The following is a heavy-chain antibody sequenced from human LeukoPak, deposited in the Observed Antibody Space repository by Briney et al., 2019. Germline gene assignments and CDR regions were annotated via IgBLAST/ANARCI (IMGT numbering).Heavy chain of an antibody. D-gene: IGHD3-22*01. CDR3: ARGGSSGYFGQSRPYDFDY. Sequence: GASVKVSCKASGYTFTRYYMHWVRQAPGQGLEWMGIINPSGGSTSYAQKFQVRVTMTRDMSTSTVYMELSSLRSEDTAVYYCARGGSSGYFGQSRPYDFDYWGQGTLVTVSS. CDR2: INPSGGST. CDR1: GYTFTRYY. J-gene: IGHJ4*02. V-gene: IGHV1-46*01.